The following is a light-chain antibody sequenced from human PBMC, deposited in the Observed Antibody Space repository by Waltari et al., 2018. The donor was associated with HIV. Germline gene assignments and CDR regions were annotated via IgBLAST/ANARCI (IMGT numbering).Light chain of an antibody. CDR3: AAWDDSLNGYV. CDR1: SSNIGSNT. CDR2: SNN. Sequence: QSVLTQPPSASGTPGQRVTISCSGSSSNIGSNTVNWYQQLPGTAPKLLIYSNNRRPSGVPGRVSGSKSGTSASLASSGRQSEDEADYYCAAWDDSLNGYVFGTGTKVTVL. J-gene: IGLJ1*01. V-gene: IGLV1-44*01.